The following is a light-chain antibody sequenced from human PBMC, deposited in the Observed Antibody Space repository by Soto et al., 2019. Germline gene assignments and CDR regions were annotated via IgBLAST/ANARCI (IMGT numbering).Light chain of an antibody. Sequence: DLQMTQSPSSLSASVGDIVTSTCRAIQGISNYLAWYQQKPGKVPKLLIYAASTLQSGVPSRFSGSGSGTDFTLTISSLHPEAVAAYYCQKYNIAPLTFGGGTKVEIK. CDR1: QGISNY. CDR2: AAS. V-gene: IGKV1-27*01. CDR3: QKYNIAPLT. J-gene: IGKJ4*01.